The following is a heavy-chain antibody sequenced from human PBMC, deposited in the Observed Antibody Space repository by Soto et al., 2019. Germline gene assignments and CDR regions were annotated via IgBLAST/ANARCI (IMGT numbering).Heavy chain of an antibody. V-gene: IGHV4-39*01. CDR1: VDSINITGSY. Sequence: AETLCITCTVSVDSINITGSYWGWIRQPPGKGLDWIGNLFYSGITFRNPSLRSRVTMSVDTSKNQFTLKLRSVTAADTAVYYCARSWGYFKWAFDYWGQGILVTVSS. CDR3: ARSWGYFKWAFDY. CDR2: LFYSGIT. D-gene: IGHD1-26*01. J-gene: IGHJ4*02.